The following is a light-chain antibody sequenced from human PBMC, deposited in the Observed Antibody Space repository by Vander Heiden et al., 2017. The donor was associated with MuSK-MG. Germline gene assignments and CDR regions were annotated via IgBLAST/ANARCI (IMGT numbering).Light chain of an antibody. CDR3: AAWDDSLNGPVWV. CDR2: SNN. V-gene: IGLV1-44*01. J-gene: IGLJ3*02. CDR1: SSNIGSNT. Sequence: QSVLTQPPSASGTPGQRVTISCSGSSSNIGSNTVNWYQQLPGTASKLLIYSNNQRPSGVPDRFSGSKSGTSASLAISGLQSEDEADYYCAAWDDSLNGPVWVFGGGTKLTVL.